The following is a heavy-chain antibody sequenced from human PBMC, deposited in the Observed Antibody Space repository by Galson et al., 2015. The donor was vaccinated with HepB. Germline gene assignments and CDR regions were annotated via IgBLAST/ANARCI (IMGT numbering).Heavy chain of an antibody. Sequence: SLRLSCAASRFSFSTYAMHWVRQAPGKGLEWVAVTSFDGSNKYYADSVKGRFTISRDNSKNTLYLQMNSLRAEDTAVYYCARDLVSDYGGTTALFAYWGQGTLVTVSS. D-gene: IGHD4-23*01. V-gene: IGHV3-30*04. J-gene: IGHJ4*02. CDR1: RFSFSTYA. CDR3: ARDLVSDYGGTTALFAY. CDR2: TSFDGSNK.